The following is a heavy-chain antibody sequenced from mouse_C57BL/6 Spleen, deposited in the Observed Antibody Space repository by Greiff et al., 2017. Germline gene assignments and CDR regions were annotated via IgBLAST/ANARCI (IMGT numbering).Heavy chain of an antibody. CDR1: GYTFTSYW. J-gene: IGHJ2*01. CDR2: IHPNSGST. Sequence: VKLQQPGAELVKPGASVKLSCEASGYTFTSYWMHWVKQRPGQGLEWIGMIHPNSGSTNYNEKFKSKATLTVDKSSSTAYMQLSSLTSEGSAVYYCARDGYYGYFDYWGQGTTLTVSS. CDR3: ARDGYYGYFDY. V-gene: IGHV1-64*01. D-gene: IGHD2-3*01.